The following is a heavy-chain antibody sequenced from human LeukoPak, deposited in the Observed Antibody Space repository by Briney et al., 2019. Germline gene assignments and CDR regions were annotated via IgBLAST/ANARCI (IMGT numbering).Heavy chain of an antibody. Sequence: GGSLRLSCAASGFTFSSNWMHWVRQAPGKGLVWVSRINSDGSSTSYADSVKGRFTISRDNAKNTLYLQMNCLRAEDTAVYYCARDYSNYEEWFDPWGQGTLVTVSS. CDR3: ARDYSNYEEWFDP. CDR1: GFTFSSNW. CDR2: INSDGSST. V-gene: IGHV3-74*01. J-gene: IGHJ5*02. D-gene: IGHD4-11*01.